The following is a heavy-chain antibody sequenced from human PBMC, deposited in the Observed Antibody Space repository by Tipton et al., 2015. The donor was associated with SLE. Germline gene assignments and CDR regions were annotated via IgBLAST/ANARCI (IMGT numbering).Heavy chain of an antibody. J-gene: IGHJ5*02. CDR1: GFTFSSYW. CDR3: ARGFIPYEGRAPVWLDP. D-gene: IGHD3-3*01. CDR2: INSDGSST. V-gene: IGHV3-74*01. Sequence: SLRLSCAASGFTFSSYWMHWVRQAPGKGLVWVSRINSDGSSTSYADSVKGRFTISRDNAKNTLYLQMNSLRAEDTAVYYCARGFIPYEGRAPVWLDPGGQGPLVTVSS.